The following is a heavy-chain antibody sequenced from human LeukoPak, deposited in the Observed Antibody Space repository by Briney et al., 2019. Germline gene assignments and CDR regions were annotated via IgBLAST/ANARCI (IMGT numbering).Heavy chain of an antibody. CDR2: INPNSGGT. CDR3: ARDLTDYERGYYYGMDV. J-gene: IGHJ6*02. D-gene: IGHD3-22*01. V-gene: IGHV1-2*04. Sequence: ASVKVSCKASGYTFTGYYMHWVRQAPGQGLEWMGWINPNSGGTNYAQKFQGWVTMTRDTSISTAYMELSRLRSDDTAVYYCARDLTDYERGYYYGMDVWGQGTTVTVSS. CDR1: GYTFTGYY.